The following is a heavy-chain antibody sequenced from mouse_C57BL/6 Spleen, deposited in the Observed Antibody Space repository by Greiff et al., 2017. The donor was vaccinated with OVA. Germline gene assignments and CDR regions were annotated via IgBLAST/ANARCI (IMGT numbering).Heavy chain of an antibody. D-gene: IGHD2-3*01. V-gene: IGHV1-54*01. CDR3: ARGGDDGYPAWFAY. Sequence: QVQLQQSGAELVRPGTSVKVSCKASGYAFTNYLIEWVKQRPGQGLEWIGVINPGSGGTNYNEKFKGKATLTADKSSSTAYMQLSSLTSEDSAVYFWARGGDDGYPAWFAYWGQGTLVTVSA. CDR2: INPGSGGT. CDR1: GYAFTNYL. J-gene: IGHJ3*01.